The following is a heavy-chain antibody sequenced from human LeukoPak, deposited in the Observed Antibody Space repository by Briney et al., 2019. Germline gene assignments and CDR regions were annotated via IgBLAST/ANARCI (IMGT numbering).Heavy chain of an antibody. V-gene: IGHV1-69*13. D-gene: IGHD3-22*01. CDR2: IIPIFGTA. J-gene: IGHJ3*02. Sequence: SVKVSCKASGGTFSSYAISWVRQAPGQGLEWMGGIIPIFGTANYAQEFQGRVTITADESTSTAYMELSSLRSEDTAVYYCARDQMIVVTTGAFDIWGQGTMVTVSS. CDR3: ARDQMIVVTTGAFDI. CDR1: GGTFSSYA.